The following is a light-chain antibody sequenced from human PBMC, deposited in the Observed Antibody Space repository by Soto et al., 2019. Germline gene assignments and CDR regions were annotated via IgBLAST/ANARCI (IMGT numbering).Light chain of an antibody. J-gene: IGKJ5*01. CDR3: QPYNNWPPN. Sequence: EIVMTQYPATLSVSPGKRSALSCRASQSVSSDLAWYHQKPGQAPKLLIFDASTRATGVTARFSGSGSGTEFTITVSSLQSEDIAVYFCQPYNNWPPNVGPGTRLDIK. CDR1: QSVSSD. V-gene: IGKV3-15*01. CDR2: DAS.